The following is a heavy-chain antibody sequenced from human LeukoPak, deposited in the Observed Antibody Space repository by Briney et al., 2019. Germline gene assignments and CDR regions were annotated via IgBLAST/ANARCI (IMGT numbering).Heavy chain of an antibody. Sequence: GGSLRLSCAASGFTFSSFWMSWVRQAPGKGLECVANIDQDGSEKQSVDSVKGQVTISRDNAQNSLYLQMHSLRAEDTAVYYCARAVRYFHDRRGYTSRAFDVWGQGTVVTVSP. CDR3: ARAVRYFHDRRGYTSRAFDV. CDR2: IDQDGSEK. V-gene: IGHV3-7*03. CDR1: GFTFSSFW. D-gene: IGHD3-22*01. J-gene: IGHJ3*01.